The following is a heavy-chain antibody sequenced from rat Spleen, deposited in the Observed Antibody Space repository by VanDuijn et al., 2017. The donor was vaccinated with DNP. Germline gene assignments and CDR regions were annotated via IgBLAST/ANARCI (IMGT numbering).Heavy chain of an antibody. CDR3: ARHRTIMPYYYAMDA. J-gene: IGHJ4*01. CDR1: GFTFNDYY. Sequence: EVQLVESGGGLVQPGRSLKLSCAVSGFTFNDYYMAWVRQAPAKGLEWVATLSYNGGTPYYRDSVKGRFTISRDNAQSTLYLQMDSLRSEDTATYYCARHRTIMPYYYAMDAWGQGASVTVSS. D-gene: IGHD1-12*01. CDR2: LSYNGGTP. V-gene: IGHV5-7*01.